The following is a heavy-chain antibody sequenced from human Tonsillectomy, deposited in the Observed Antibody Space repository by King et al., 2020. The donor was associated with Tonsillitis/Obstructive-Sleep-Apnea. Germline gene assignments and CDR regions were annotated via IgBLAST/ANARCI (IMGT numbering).Heavy chain of an antibody. CDR2: IRNKRSDYTT. J-gene: IGHJ4*02. CDR1: GFTFSDHD. CDR3: ASPQYYSIYF. V-gene: IGHV3-72*01. Sequence: MQLVQSGGDLVQPGGSLRLSCAASGFTFSDHDMDWARQAPGKGLEWVGRIRNKRSDYTTEYAASVKGRFTISRDDSKNSLYLQMNSLRTEDTAVYYCASPQYYSIYFWGQGTLVTVSS. D-gene: IGHD3-16*01.